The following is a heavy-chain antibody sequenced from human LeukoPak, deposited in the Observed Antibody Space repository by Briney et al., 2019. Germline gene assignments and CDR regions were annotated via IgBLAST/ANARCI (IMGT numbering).Heavy chain of an antibody. CDR3: ARDVRGYEFQYFDY. CDR2: IYYSGST. D-gene: IGHD5-12*01. J-gene: IGHJ4*02. Sequence: SETLSLTCTVSGGSISSSSYYWGWIRQPPGKGLEWIGSIYYSGSTYYNPSLKSRVTISVDTSKNQFSLKLSSVTAADTAVYYCARDVRGYEFQYFDYWGQGTLVTVSS. CDR1: GGSISSSSYY. V-gene: IGHV4-39*02.